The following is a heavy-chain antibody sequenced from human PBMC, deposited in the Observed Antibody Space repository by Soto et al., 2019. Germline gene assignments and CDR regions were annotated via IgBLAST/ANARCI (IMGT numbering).Heavy chain of an antibody. CDR1: GYTFTSYG. V-gene: IGHV1-18*01. J-gene: IGHJ4*02. CDR2: ISAYNGNT. Sequence: QVQLVQSGAEVKKPGASVKVSCKASGYTFTSYGVSWVRQAPGQGLEWMGWISAYNGNTKYGQKLQGRVTMTTDTSTNTAQMVLRSLRSDDTAVYYCAGDSPPVDYWGQGTLVTVSS. CDR3: AGDSPPVDY.